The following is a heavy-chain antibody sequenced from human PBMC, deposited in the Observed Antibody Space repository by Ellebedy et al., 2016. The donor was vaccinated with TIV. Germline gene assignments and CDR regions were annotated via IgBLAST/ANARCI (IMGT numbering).Heavy chain of an antibody. CDR1: GGSISSSSYY. Sequence: SETLSLXXTVSGGSISSSSYYWGWTRQPPGKGLEWIGSIYYSGSTYYNPSLKSRLTISVDTSKNQFSLKLSSVTAADTAVYYCARRGRITTWGQGTLVTVSS. CDR3: ARRGRITT. J-gene: IGHJ5*02. D-gene: IGHD3-16*01. CDR2: IYYSGST. V-gene: IGHV4-39*01.